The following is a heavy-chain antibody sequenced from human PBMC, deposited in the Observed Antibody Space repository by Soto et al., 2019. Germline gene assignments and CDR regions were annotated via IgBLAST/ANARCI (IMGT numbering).Heavy chain of an antibody. CDR2: IYYSGST. J-gene: IGHJ2*01. D-gene: IGHD3-22*01. CDR1: GGSVSSGSYY. CDR3: ARYYDSSGYLYWYFDL. V-gene: IGHV4-61*01. Sequence: QVQLQESGPGLVKPSETLSLTSTVSGGSVSSGSYYWSWIRQPPEKGLEWIGYIYYSGSTNYNPSLKSRVTISVDTSKNQFSLKLSSVTAADTAVYYCARYYDSSGYLYWYFDLWGRGTLVTVSS.